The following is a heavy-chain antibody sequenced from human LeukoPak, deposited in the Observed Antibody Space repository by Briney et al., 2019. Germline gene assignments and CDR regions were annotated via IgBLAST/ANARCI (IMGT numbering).Heavy chain of an antibody. CDR3: ARNVGNSGAGSYLTYFDY. D-gene: IGHD3-10*01. CDR1: GGSISSYY. CDR2: IYYSGST. Sequence: SETLSLTCTVSGGSISSYYWSWIRQPPGKGLEWIGHIYYSGSTHYNPSLKSRVTISVDTSKNQFSLKMSSVSAADTAVYCCARNVGNSGAGSYLTYFDYWGQGTLVTVSS. V-gene: IGHV4-59*12. J-gene: IGHJ4*02.